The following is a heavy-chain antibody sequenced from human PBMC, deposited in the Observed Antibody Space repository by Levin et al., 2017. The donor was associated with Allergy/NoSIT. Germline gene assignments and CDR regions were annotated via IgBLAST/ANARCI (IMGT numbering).Heavy chain of an antibody. D-gene: IGHD1-26*01. J-gene: IGHJ5*02. CDR1: GYSINNGYY. Sequence: PSETLSLTFAVSGYSINNGYYWGWIRQPPGKGLEWIGSIYHSGNSYYSQSLKSRVTISVDTSKNQFSLKLSSVAAADTAVYYCARDARGSYQNWLDPWGQGTLVTVSS. CDR2: IYHSGNS. CDR3: ARDARGSYQNWLDP. V-gene: IGHV4-38-2*02.